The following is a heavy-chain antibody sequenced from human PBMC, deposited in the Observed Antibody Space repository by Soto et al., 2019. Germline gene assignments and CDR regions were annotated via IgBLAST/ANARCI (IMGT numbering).Heavy chain of an antibody. D-gene: IGHD4-17*01. J-gene: IGHJ3*02. Sequence: EVQLLESGGGLVQPGGSLRLSCAASGFTFSAYAMSWVRQTPGKGLEWVSGISASRGRTYYADSVKGRFTISSDNSKNTLYLQMNSLRAEDTAVYSCAKDPNGDYVGAFDMWGQGTMVTVSS. V-gene: IGHV3-23*01. CDR1: GFTFSAYA. CDR3: AKDPNGDYVGAFDM. CDR2: ISASRGRT.